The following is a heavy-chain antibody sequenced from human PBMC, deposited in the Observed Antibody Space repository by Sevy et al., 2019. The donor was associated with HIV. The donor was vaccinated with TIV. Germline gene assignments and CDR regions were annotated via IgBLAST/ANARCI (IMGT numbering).Heavy chain of an antibody. D-gene: IGHD2-15*01. CDR1: GGSISSGDYY. CDR3: ARARGEYCSGGSCKNWFDP. CDR2: IYYSRST. J-gene: IGHJ5*02. Sequence: SETLSLTCTVSGGSISSGDYYWSWIRQPPGKGLEWIGYIYYSRSTYYNPSLKSRVTISVDTSKNQFSLKLSSVTAADTAVYYCARARGEYCSGGSCKNWFDPWGQGTLVTVSS. V-gene: IGHV4-30-4*01.